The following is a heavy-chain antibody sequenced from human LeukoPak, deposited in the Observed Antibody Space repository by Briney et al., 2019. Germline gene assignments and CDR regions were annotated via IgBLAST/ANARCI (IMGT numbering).Heavy chain of an antibody. J-gene: IGHJ4*02. CDR2: VTGFNGKT. D-gene: IGHD3-10*01. Sequence: ASVKVSCKTSGYTFSDYGLTWVRQAPGQGLEWLGWVTGFNGKTSYARRVEDRLILTTDTSTSTGTLDLRGLRADDTAVYYCARVGNSGEFDFWGQGTLVTVSS. V-gene: IGHV1-18*01. CDR1: GYTFSDYG. CDR3: ARVGNSGEFDF.